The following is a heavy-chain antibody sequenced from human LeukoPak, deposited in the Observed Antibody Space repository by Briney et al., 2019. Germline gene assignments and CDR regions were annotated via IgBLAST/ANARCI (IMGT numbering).Heavy chain of an antibody. J-gene: IGHJ3*02. Sequence: ASVKVSCKVSGYTLTELSMDWVRQAPGKGLEWMGGFDPEDGETIYAQKFQGRVTMTEDPSTDTAYMELSSLRSEDTALYYCATEGYSYSYAGAVHAFDIWGQGPMVTVSS. V-gene: IGHV1-24*01. CDR3: ATEGYSYSYAGAVHAFDI. CDR2: FDPEDGET. D-gene: IGHD5-18*01. CDR1: GYTLTELS.